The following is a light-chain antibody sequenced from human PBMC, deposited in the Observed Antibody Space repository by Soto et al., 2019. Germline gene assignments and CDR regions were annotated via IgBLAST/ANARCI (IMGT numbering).Light chain of an antibody. V-gene: IGLV1-47*01. J-gene: IGLJ1*01. CDR2: RNN. Sequence: QSVLTQAPSVSGTPGQRVTISCSGSSSNIGSNSVYWYQHLTGTAPKLLIYRNNQRPSGVPDRISGSKSDTSASLAISGLRSEDEPDYYCATWDDSLSGFVFGTGTKVTVL. CDR1: SSNIGSNS. CDR3: ATWDDSLSGFV.